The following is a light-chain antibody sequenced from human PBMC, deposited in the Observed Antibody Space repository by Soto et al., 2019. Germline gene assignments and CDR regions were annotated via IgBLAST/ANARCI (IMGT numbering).Light chain of an antibody. V-gene: IGKV3-20*01. CDR2: GAS. J-gene: IGKJ1*01. Sequence: ESVGTQAAGNLSVARGERYTRSCRASQSVSSSYLAWYQQKPGQAPRLLIYGASSRATGIPDRFSGSGSGTAFTLTISSLEPEDFAVYYCQQYGSSPQTFGQGTKVDIK. CDR1: QSVSSSY. CDR3: QQYGSSPQT.